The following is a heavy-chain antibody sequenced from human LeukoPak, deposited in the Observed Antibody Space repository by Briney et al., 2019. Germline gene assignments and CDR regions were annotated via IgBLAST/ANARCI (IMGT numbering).Heavy chain of an antibody. CDR2: IYYSGST. CDR3: AGEGRYGSGSYSNYYYYMDV. V-gene: IGHV4-59*12. J-gene: IGHJ6*03. Sequence: PSETLSLTCSVSGGSITGYYWSWIRQPPGKGLEWIGSIYYSGSTYYNPSLKSRVTISVDTSKNQFSLKLSSVTAADTAVYYCAGEGRYGSGSYSNYYYYMDVWGKGTTVTVSS. CDR1: GGSITGYY. D-gene: IGHD3-10*01.